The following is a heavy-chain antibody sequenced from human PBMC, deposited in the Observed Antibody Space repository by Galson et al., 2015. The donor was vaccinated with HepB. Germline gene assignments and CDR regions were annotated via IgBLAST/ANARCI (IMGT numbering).Heavy chain of an antibody. CDR2: IWYDGSNK. CDR3: ARESHSAFDF. CDR1: GFTFSSYG. J-gene: IGHJ4*02. D-gene: IGHD2-21*01. V-gene: IGHV3-33*01. Sequence: SLRLSCAASGFTFSSYGMHWVRQAPGKGLEWVAVIWYDGSNKYYADSVKGRFTISRDNAKKSLFLQMNSLRAEDTAVYYCARESHSAFDFWGPGTLVSVSS.